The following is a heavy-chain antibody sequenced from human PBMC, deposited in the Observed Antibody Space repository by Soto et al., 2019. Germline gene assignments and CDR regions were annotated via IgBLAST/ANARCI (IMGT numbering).Heavy chain of an antibody. CDR1: GGSFSGYY. CDR2: INHSGST. J-gene: IGHJ2*01. Sequence: QVQLQQWGAVLLKPSETLSLTCAVYGGSFSGYYWSWIRQPPGKGLEWIGEINHSGSTNYNPSLKSRVTISVDTSKNQFCLKLSSVTAADTAVYYCARIGRRYCSGRSCYKALGHFDLWRRGTLVTVSS. V-gene: IGHV4-34*01. D-gene: IGHD2-15*01. CDR3: ARIGRRYCSGRSCYKALGHFDL.